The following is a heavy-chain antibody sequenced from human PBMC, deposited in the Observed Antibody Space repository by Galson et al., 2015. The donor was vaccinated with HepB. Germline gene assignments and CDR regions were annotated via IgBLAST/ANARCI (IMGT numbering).Heavy chain of an antibody. CDR3: ARKRRCSSFGGCDF. D-gene: IGHD4-23*01. J-gene: IGHJ4*02. V-gene: IGHV2-5*01. Sequence: PALVKPTQTLTLTCTFSGFSLTTSGVGVGWIRQPPGKALEWLALIYWTDEESYSPSLRSRLTVTKDTSQNRVVFNMTNMQPLDTATYFWARKRRCSSFGGCDFWGQGTLVTVSS. CDR1: GFSLTTSGVG. CDR2: IYWTDEE.